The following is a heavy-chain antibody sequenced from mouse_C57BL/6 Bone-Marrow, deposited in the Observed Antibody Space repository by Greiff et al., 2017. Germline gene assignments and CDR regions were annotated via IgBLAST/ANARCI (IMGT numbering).Heavy chain of an antibody. J-gene: IGHJ4*01. V-gene: IGHV2-4*01. CDR3: ANHYYGNYPRAMDY. Sequence: QVQLKQSGPGLVQPSQSLSITCTVSGFSLTSYGVHWVRQPPGKGLEWLGVIWSGGSTDYNAAFISRLSISKDTSKGQVFFKMNSLQADDTAIYYCANHYYGNYPRAMDYWGQGTSVTVSS. D-gene: IGHD2-1*01. CDR2: IWSGGST. CDR1: GFSLTSYG.